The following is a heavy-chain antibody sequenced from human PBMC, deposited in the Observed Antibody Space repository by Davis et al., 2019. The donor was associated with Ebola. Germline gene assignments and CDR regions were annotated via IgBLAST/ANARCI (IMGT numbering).Heavy chain of an antibody. CDR2: ISQSGST. CDR3: ARRDLVITYGMDV. D-gene: IGHD3-3*01. V-gene: IGHV4-34*01. CDR1: GFTVSSNY. J-gene: IGHJ6*02. Sequence: ESLKISCAASGFTVSSNYMSWVRQPPGKGLEWSGEISQSGSTNYNPSLKSRVTISVDKSKNQFSLKLSSVTAADTAVYYCARRDLVITYGMDVWGQGTTVTVSS.